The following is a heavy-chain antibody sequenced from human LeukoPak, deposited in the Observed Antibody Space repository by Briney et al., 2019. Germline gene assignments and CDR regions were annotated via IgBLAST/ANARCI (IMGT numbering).Heavy chain of an antibody. V-gene: IGHV3-66*02. CDR2: IYGGGST. Sequence: GGSLRVSCAASGFTVSSNYMSWVRQAPGKGLEWVSVIYGGGSTYYADSVKGRFTISRDNSKNTLYLQMNSLRAEDTAVYYCARFMVVAASHAFDIWGQGTMVAVSS. CDR1: GFTVSSNY. J-gene: IGHJ3*02. CDR3: ARFMVVAASHAFDI. D-gene: IGHD2-15*01.